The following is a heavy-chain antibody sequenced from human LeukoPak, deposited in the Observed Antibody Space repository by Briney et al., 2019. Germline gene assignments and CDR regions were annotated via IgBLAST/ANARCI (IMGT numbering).Heavy chain of an antibody. CDR1: GGSISTYY. J-gene: IGHJ4*02. Sequence: PSETLSLTCTVSGGSISTYYWSWLRQPVGKGLEWIGRIHTSGSTKYNPSLKSRVTMSLDTSKNQFSLKLSSVTAANTAVYYCARGVYSPPDYWGQGTLVTVSS. D-gene: IGHD6-13*01. V-gene: IGHV4-4*07. CDR3: ARGVYSPPDY. CDR2: IHTSGST.